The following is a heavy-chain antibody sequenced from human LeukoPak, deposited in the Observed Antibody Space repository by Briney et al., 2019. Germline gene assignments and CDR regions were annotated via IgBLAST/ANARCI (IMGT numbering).Heavy chain of an antibody. CDR1: GFTVSSNY. CDR3: ARVTFSSGWYYFDY. J-gene: IGHJ4*02. CDR2: IYRGGST. Sequence: GGSLRLSCAASGFTVSSNYMSWVRQGPGKGLEWVSVIYRGGSTYYADSVKGRFTISRDNSKNTLYLQMNSLRTEDTAVYYCARVTFSSGWYYFDYWGQGTLVTVSS. D-gene: IGHD6-13*01. V-gene: IGHV3-66*01.